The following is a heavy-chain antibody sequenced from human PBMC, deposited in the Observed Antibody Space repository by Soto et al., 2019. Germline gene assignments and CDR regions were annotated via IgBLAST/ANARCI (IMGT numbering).Heavy chain of an antibody. V-gene: IGHV4-31*03. Sequence: PSETLSPTCTVSGGSMSNGYYYWSWVRQNPGKGLEWIGHIYHSGRTYYNPSLKSRVGILVDTSKNQFSLNLNSVTAADTAMYYCARWVEVSLDYFDSWGQGTPVTVSS. J-gene: IGHJ4*02. CDR2: IYHSGRT. CDR1: GGSMSNGYYY. CDR3: ARWVEVSLDYFDS. D-gene: IGHD1-20*01.